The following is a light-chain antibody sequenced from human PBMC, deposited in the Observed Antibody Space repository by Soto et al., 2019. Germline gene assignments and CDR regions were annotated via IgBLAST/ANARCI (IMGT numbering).Light chain of an antibody. CDR2: AAS. CDR1: QSVSSS. V-gene: IGKV3-11*01. Sequence: EIVLTQSPATLSLSPGERATLSRRASQSVSSSLAWYQQKPGQAPRLLIYAASNRDTGIPARFSGSGSGTDFTLTISSLEPEDFEVYYCQQRSNWPITFGQGTRLEIK. CDR3: QQRSNWPIT. J-gene: IGKJ5*01.